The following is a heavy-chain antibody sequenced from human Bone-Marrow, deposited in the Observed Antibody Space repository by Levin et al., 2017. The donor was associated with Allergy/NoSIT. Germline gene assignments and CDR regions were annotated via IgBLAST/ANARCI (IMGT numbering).Heavy chain of an antibody. CDR1: GFTVSNNY. D-gene: IGHD3-10*01. CDR2: IYSGGST. V-gene: IGHV3-53*01. CDR3: ARGEISGVTGDY. Sequence: GGSLRLSCAASGFTVSNNYMRWVRQAPGKGLEWVSLIYSGGSTYYADSVKGRFTISRDKSKNTLYLQMNSLRVEDTAVYYCARGEISGVTGDYLGQGTLVTVSS. J-gene: IGHJ4*02.